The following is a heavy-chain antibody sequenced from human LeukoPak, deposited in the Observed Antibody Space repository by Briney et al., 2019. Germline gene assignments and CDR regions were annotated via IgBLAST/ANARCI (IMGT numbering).Heavy chain of an antibody. J-gene: IGHJ6*03. V-gene: IGHV4-59*01. CDR2: IYYSGST. Sequence: GSLRLSCAASGFTFSSYEMNWIRQPPGKGLEWIGFIYYSGSTNYNPSLKSRVTISVDTSKNQFSLKLSSVIAADTAIYYCARMPAINHYYYYMDVWGKGTTVTVSS. CDR3: ARMPAINHYYYYMDV. D-gene: IGHD2-2*01. CDR1: GFTFSSYE.